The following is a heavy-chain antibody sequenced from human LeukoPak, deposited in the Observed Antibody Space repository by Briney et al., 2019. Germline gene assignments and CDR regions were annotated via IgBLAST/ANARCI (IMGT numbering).Heavy chain of an antibody. CDR3: AKETQWLVQGGSVDY. Sequence: PGGSLRLSCAASGCTFSSYAMSWVRQAPGKGLESVSAISGSGGSTYYADSVKGRFTISRDNSKNTLYLQMNSLRAEDTAVYYCAKETQWLVQGGSVDYWGQGTLVTVSS. CDR1: GCTFSSYA. CDR2: ISGSGGST. D-gene: IGHD6-19*01. V-gene: IGHV3-23*01. J-gene: IGHJ4*02.